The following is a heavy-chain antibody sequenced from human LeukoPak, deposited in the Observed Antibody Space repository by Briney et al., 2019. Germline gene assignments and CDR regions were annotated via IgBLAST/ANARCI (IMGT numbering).Heavy chain of an antibody. CDR3: AKLERYFDNDY. D-gene: IGHD3-9*01. J-gene: IGHJ4*02. V-gene: IGHV3-23*01. CDR2: ISGNGADT. CDR1: EITFSNFS. Sequence: WGVLRLSCAAPEITFSNFSMSLVRPAPGEGLEWVSSISGNGADTYYADSVKGRFTISRDNSKNTLYLQMSSLRAEDTAVCYCAKLERYFDNDYWGQGTLVTVSS.